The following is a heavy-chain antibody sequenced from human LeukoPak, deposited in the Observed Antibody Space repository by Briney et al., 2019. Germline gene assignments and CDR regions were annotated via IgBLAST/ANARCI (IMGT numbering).Heavy chain of an antibody. J-gene: IGHJ4*02. CDR2: MKQDGGEK. Sequence: GGSLRLSCAASEFTFSSYWMSWVRQAPGKGLEWVANMKQDGGEKYYLDSVKGRFTVSRDNAKNSLYLQMSSLRAEDTAVYYCARVGARQILEYWGQGTLVTVSS. CDR1: EFTFSSYW. CDR3: ARVGARQILEY. D-gene: IGHD4-17*01. V-gene: IGHV3-7*01.